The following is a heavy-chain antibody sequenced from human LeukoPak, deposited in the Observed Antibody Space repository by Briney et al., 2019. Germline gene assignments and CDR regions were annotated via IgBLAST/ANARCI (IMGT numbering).Heavy chain of an antibody. CDR3: VKAFGVTMVRGVLYYFDY. CDR1: GFTFSSYA. V-gene: IGHV3-64D*06. CDR2: ISSNGGST. Sequence: GGSLRLSCSASGFTFSSYAMHWVRQAPGKGLEYVSAISSNGGSTYYADSVKGRFTISRDNSKNTLYLQMSSLRAEDTAVYYCVKAFGVTMVRGVLYYFDYWGQGTLVTVSS. D-gene: IGHD3-10*01. J-gene: IGHJ4*02.